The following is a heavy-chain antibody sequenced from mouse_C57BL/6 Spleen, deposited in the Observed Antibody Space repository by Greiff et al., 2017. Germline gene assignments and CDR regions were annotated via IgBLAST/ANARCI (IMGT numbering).Heavy chain of an antibody. CDR2: INSDGGRT. CDR3: ARHGGYYGWFAY. CDR1: EYEFPSHD. Sequence: EVKLMESGGGLVQPGESLKLSCESNEYEFPSHDMSWVRKTPEKRLELVAAINSDGGRTYYPDTMEKRFIISRDNTKKTLYLQISSLRSEDTALYYCARHGGYYGWFAYWGQGTLVTVSA. V-gene: IGHV5-2*01. D-gene: IGHD1-1*01. J-gene: IGHJ3*01.